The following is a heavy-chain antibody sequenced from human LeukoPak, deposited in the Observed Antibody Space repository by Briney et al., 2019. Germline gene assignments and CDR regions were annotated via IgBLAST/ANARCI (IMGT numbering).Heavy chain of an antibody. CDR3: AKATSWYFYFDY. CDR1: GFTFSSYG. CDR2: ISYDGSNK. D-gene: IGHD6-13*01. V-gene: IGHV3-30*18. Sequence: SGGSLRLSCVASGFTFSSYGMHWVRQAPGKGLEWVAVISYDGSNKYYADSVKGRFTISRDNSKNTLYLQMNSLRAEDTAVYYCAKATSWYFYFDYWGQGTLVTVSS. J-gene: IGHJ4*02.